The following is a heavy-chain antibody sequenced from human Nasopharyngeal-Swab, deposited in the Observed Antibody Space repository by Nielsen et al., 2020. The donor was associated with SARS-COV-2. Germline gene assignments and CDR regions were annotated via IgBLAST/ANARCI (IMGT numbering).Heavy chain of an antibody. CDR1: GFTFSSYA. D-gene: IGHD6-13*01. J-gene: IGHJ4*02. V-gene: IGHV3-23*01. CDR3: IAAAGTGSFDY. Sequence: GESLKISCAASGFTFSSYAMSRVRQAPGKGLEWVSAISGSGGSTYYADSVKGRFTISRDNSKNTLYLQMNSLRAEDTAVYYCIAAAGTGSFDYWGQGTLVTVSS. CDR2: ISGSGGST.